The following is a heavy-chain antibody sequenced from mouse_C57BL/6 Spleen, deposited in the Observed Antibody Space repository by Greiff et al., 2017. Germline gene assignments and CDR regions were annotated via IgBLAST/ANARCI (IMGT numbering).Heavy chain of an antibody. V-gene: IGHV3-6*01. D-gene: IGHD1-1*01. Sequence: VQLKESGPGLVKPSQSLSLTCSVTGYSITSGYYWNWIRQFPGNKLEWMGYISYDGSNNYNPSLKNRISITRDTSKNQFFLKLNSVTTEDTATYYCARVTTPYYYAMDYWGQGTSVTVSS. CDR2: ISYDGSN. J-gene: IGHJ4*01. CDR3: ARVTTPYYYAMDY. CDR1: GYSITSGYY.